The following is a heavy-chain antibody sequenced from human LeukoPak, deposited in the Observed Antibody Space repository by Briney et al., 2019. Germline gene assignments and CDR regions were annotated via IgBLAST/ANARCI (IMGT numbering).Heavy chain of an antibody. CDR1: GFTFTSSA. J-gene: IGHJ4*02. CDR2: IVVGSGNT. V-gene: IGHV1-58*02. D-gene: IGHD3-22*01. CDR3: ARLTYYYDSSGYNPTWIDY. Sequence: GASVKVSCKASGFTFTSSAMQWVRQARGQRLEWIGWIVVGSGNTNYAQKFQERVTITRDMSTSTAYMELSSLRAEDTAVYYCARLTYYYDSSGYNPTWIDYWGQGTLVTVSS.